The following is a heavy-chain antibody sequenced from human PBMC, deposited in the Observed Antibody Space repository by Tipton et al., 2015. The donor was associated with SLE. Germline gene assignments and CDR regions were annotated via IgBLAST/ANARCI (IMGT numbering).Heavy chain of an antibody. Sequence: TLSLTCTVSGGSISSSSYYWGWIRQPPGKGLEGIGSIYYSGSTYYNPSLKSRVTISVDTSKNQFSLKLSSVTAADTAVYYCDVSSWSDAFDIWGQGTMVTVSS. D-gene: IGHD6-13*01. CDR1: GGSISSSSYY. CDR2: IYYSGST. CDR3: DVSSWSDAFDI. J-gene: IGHJ3*02. V-gene: IGHV4-39*07.